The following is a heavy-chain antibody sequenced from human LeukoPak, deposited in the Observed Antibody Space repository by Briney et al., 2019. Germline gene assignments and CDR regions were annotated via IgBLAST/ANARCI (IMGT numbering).Heavy chain of an antibody. V-gene: IGHV3-30*03. CDR2: ISYDGSNK. CDR1: GFTFSSYS. CDR3: ARGSVVPAAMDMDV. Sequence: GGSLRLSCAASGFTFSSYSVNWVRQAPGKGLEWVAVISYDGSNKYYADSVKGRFTISRDNSKNTLYLQMNSLRAEDTAVYYCARGSVVPAAMDMDVWGKGTTVTVSS. J-gene: IGHJ6*03. D-gene: IGHD2-2*01.